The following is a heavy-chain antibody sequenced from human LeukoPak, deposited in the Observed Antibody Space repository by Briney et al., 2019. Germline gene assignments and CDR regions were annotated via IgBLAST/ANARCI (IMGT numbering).Heavy chain of an antibody. D-gene: IGHD3-3*01. CDR3: ARARLEYYFDY. V-gene: IGHV4-59*12. J-gene: IGHJ4*02. CDR1: GGSISSYY. Sequence: SETLSLTCTVSGGSISSYYWSWIRQPPGKGLEWIGYIYYSGSTYYNPSLKSRVTISVDTSKNQFSLKLSSVTAADTAVYYCARARLEYYFDYWGQGTLVTVSS. CDR2: IYYSGST.